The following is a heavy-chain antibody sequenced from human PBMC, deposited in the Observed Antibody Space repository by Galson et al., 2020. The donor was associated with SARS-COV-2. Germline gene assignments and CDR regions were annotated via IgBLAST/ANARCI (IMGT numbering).Heavy chain of an antibody. D-gene: IGHD3-22*01. CDR3: AKDRSSGYYYVVDI. J-gene: IGHJ3*02. CDR1: GFTFSSYG. V-gene: IGHV3-30*18. CDR2: ISYDGSNN. Sequence: GESLKISCAASGFTFSSYGMHWVRQAPGKGLEWVAVISYDGSNNYYADSVKGRFTISRDNSKNTLYLQMNSLRAEDTAVYYCAKDRSSGYYYVVDIWGQRTMVTVSS.